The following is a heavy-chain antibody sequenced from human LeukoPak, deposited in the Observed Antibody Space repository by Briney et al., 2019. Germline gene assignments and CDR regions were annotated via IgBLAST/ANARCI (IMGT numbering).Heavy chain of an antibody. V-gene: IGHV4-34*01. D-gene: IGHD4-17*01. CDR2: INHSGST. J-gene: IGHJ6*02. CDR1: GGSFSGYY. CDR3: ARHTVTTYFYYYYYYGMDV. Sequence: SETLSLTCAVYGGSFSGYYWSWIRQPPGKGLEWIGEINHSGSTNYNPSHKSRVTISVDTSKNQFSLKLSSVTAADTAVYYCARHTVTTYFYYYYYYGMDVWGQGTTVTVSS.